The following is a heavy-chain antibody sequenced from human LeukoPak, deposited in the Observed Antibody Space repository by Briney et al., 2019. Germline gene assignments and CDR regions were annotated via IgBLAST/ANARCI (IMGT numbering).Heavy chain of an antibody. Sequence: GGSLRLSCVASGFTFSSHGMNWVRQAPGKGLEWVSGISPSGGITYYTDSVKGRFTISRDNSKDTVSLQMNSLRGDDTAVYYCAKDDAWGRYKDWGQGTLVTVSS. D-gene: IGHD3-16*01. CDR2: ISPSGGIT. J-gene: IGHJ1*01. CDR3: AKDDAWGRYKD. CDR1: GFTFSSHG. V-gene: IGHV3-23*01.